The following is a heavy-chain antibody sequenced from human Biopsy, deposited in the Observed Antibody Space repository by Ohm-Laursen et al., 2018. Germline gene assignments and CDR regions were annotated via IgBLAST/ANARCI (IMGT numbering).Heavy chain of an antibody. J-gene: IGHJ1*01. CDR2: INPNSGGT. D-gene: IGHD3-9*01. CDR1: GYTFTDSY. V-gene: IGHV1-2*02. Sequence: GASVKVSCNASGYTFTDSYMHWVRQAPGQGLEWMGWINPNSGGTNYAQKFQGRVTMTRDTSMSTAYMELNRLRSDDTAVYYCATKLTGYFHHWGQGTLVIVSS. CDR3: ATKLTGYFHH.